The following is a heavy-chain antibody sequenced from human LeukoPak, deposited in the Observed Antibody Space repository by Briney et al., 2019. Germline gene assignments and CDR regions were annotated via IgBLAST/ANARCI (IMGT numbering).Heavy chain of an antibody. D-gene: IGHD5-24*01. J-gene: IGHJ4*02. V-gene: IGHV3-23*01. Sequence: PGGSLRLSCAASGFTFSSYGMSWVRQAPGKGLEWVSAISGSGGSTYYADSVKGRFTISRDNSKNTLYLQMNSLRAEDTAVYYCAKQGSSRDGYNFFGQRAYYFDYWGQGTLVTVSS. CDR2: ISGSGGST. CDR1: GFTFSSYG. CDR3: AKQGSSRDGYNFFGQRAYYFDY.